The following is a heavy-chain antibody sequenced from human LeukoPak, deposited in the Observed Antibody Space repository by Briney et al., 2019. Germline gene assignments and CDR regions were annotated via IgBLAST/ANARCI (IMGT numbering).Heavy chain of an antibody. CDR2: IYPGDSDT. D-gene: IGHD5-12*01. CDR1: GYSFTSYW. J-gene: IGHJ3*02. CDR3: ARPALSGYGYDAFDI. V-gene: IGHV5-51*01. Sequence: HGEALKISCKCTGYSFTSYWIGWVRQMPGKGLEWMGIIYPGDSDTRYSPSLQGQVTISADKSISTAYLQWSSLKASDTAMYYCARPALSGYGYDAFDIWGQGTMVTVSS.